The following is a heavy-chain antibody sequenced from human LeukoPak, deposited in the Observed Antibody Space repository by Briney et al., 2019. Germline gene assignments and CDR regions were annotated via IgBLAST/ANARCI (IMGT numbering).Heavy chain of an antibody. CDR2: ISGSGDNT. V-gene: IGHV3-23*01. J-gene: IGHJ4*02. CDR3: AKRSGYTTGWFFDF. Sequence: GGSLRLSCAASGFSFSSYAMSWVRQAPGKGLEWVSSISGSGDNTYYAESVKGRFTITRDNSKNTLFPQMNSLRAEDTAVFYCAKRSGYTTGWFFDFWGQGTLVTVSS. CDR1: GFSFSSYA. D-gene: IGHD6-19*01.